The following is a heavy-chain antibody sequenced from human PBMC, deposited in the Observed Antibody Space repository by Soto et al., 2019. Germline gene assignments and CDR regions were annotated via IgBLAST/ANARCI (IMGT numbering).Heavy chain of an antibody. CDR2: ISGSGGST. Sequence: PGGSLRLSCAASGFTFSNYAVTWVRQAPGKGLEWVSTISGSGGSTYYADSVKGRFTISRDKSKNTLYLQMNSLRAEDTAVYYCAKPSIPMVRGVPWYYWGQGTLVTVSS. CDR3: AKPSIPMVRGVPWYY. D-gene: IGHD3-10*01. V-gene: IGHV3-23*01. J-gene: IGHJ4*02. CDR1: GFTFSNYA.